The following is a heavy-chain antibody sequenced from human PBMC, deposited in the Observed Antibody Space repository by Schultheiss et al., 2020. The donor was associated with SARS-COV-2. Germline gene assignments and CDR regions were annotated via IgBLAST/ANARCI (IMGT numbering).Heavy chain of an antibody. CDR2: INPNSGGT. J-gene: IGHJ6*02. CDR3: ARDSDYYDPLMKFYYYYGMDV. D-gene: IGHD3-22*01. V-gene: IGHV1-2*02. Sequence: ASVKVSCKASGYTFTSYYIHWVRQAPGQGLEWMGWINPNSGGTNYAQRFQGRVTMTRDTSISTAYMELSRLRSDDTAVFYCARDSDYYDPLMKFYYYYGMDVWGQGTTVTVSS. CDR1: GYTFTSYY.